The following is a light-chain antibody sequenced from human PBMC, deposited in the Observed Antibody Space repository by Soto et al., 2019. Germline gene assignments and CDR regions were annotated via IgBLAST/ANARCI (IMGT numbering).Light chain of an antibody. CDR2: AAS. J-gene: IGKJ1*01. Sequence: IVLTQSPGTLSLSPGERATLSCRSSESVTDNQLAWYQQRPGQAPRLLIYAASNRATGIPDRFSGSGSGTDFTLTISRLEPEDFAVYYCQQSGSSPPTFGQGTKVDIK. CDR3: QQSGSSPPT. V-gene: IGKV3-20*01. CDR1: ESVTDNQ.